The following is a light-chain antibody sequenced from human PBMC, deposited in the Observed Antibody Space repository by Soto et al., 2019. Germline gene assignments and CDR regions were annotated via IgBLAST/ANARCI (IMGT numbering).Light chain of an antibody. J-gene: IGLJ1*01. CDR3: CSYAGSYRYV. Sequence: QSALTQPRSVSGSPGQSVTISCTGTSRDVGGYNYVSWYQQHPGKAPKLMIYDVSKRPSGVPDRFSGSKSGNTASLTISGLQAEDEADYSCCSYAGSYRYVFGTGTKVTVL. CDR2: DVS. CDR1: SRDVGGYNY. V-gene: IGLV2-11*01.